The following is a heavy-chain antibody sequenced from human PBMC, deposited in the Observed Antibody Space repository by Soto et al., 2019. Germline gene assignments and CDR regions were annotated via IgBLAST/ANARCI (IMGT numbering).Heavy chain of an antibody. J-gene: IGHJ5*02. D-gene: IGHD6-19*01. Sequence: QLQLQESGPGLVKPSETLSLTCTVSGGSISSSSYYWGWIRQPPGKGLEWIGSIYYSGSTYYNPSLKSRVTISVDTSKNQFSLKLSSVTAADTAVYYCARPSSGWFDGWFDPWGQGTLVTVSS. CDR3: ARPSSGWFDGWFDP. CDR2: IYYSGST. V-gene: IGHV4-39*01. CDR1: GGSISSSSYY.